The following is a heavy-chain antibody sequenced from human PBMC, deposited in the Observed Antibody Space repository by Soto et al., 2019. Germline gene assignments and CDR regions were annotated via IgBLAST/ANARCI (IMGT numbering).Heavy chain of an antibody. V-gene: IGHV4-39*01. CDR2: IYYSGST. D-gene: IGHD3-22*01. J-gene: IGHJ4*02. Sequence: QLQLQESGPGLVKPSETLSLTCTVSGGSISSSSYYWGWIRQPPGKGLEWIGSIYYSGSTYYNPSLKSRVTISVDTSKNQFSLKLSSVTAADTAVYYCARQREGTPIYYYDSSGFRGGNYWGQGTLVTVSS. CDR1: GGSISSSSYY. CDR3: ARQREGTPIYYYDSSGFRGGNY.